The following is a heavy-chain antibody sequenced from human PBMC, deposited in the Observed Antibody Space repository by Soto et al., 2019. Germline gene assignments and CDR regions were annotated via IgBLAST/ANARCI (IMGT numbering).Heavy chain of an antibody. V-gene: IGHV1-69*01. D-gene: IGHD3-22*01. J-gene: IGHJ3*02. CDR2: IIPMSGTV. CDR3: NLDSSGSYEVFDI. Sequence: QVQLVQSGAEVKKPESSVKVSCKASGGTFSSYAISWVRQAPGQGLEWMGGIIPMSGTVKYAQKFQGRVTITADESTTTAYVELGSLRYEDTAVYYCNLDSSGSYEVFDIWGQGTVVTVSS. CDR1: GGTFSSYA.